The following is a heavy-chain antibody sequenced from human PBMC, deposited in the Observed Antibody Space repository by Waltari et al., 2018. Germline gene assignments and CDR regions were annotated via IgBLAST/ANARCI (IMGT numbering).Heavy chain of an antibody. CDR3: ARRAGDWNYEDY. Sequence: QVQLVQSGAEVKKPGSSVKVSCKASGGTFSSYAISGVRQAPGQGLEWMGGIIPIFGTANYAQKFQGRVTITTDESTSTAYMELSSLRSDDTAVYYCARRAGDWNYEDYWGQGTLVTVSS. V-gene: IGHV1-69*05. CDR1: GGTFSSYA. D-gene: IGHD1-7*01. J-gene: IGHJ4*02. CDR2: IIPIFGTA.